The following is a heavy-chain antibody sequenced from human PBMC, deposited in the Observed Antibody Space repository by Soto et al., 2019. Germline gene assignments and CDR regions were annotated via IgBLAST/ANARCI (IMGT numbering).Heavy chain of an antibody. D-gene: IGHD2-21*02. Sequence: SSETLSLTCTVSGGSINTYNLFWAWVRQPPGKGLEWIASIHYGGNAYYSPSLTTRATISRDTSKNRVSLELRSVTAADTAVYYCARHPSDFWFDPWGQGTLVTVSS. V-gene: IGHV4-39*01. CDR1: GGSINTYNLF. CDR2: IHYGGNA. J-gene: IGHJ5*02. CDR3: ARHPSDFWFDP.